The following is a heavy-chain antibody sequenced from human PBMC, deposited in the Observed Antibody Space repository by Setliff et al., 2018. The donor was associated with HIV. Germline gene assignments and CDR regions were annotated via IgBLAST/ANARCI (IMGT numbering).Heavy chain of an antibody. CDR3: ARGKGVGGVVITGGLDV. Sequence: GASVKVSCKASGHTFTNVDIHWLRRATGQGLEWMGWMNPNTGVSGYALKFQARVTMTRDTSISTAYMELSSLTSEDTAVYYCARGKGVGGVVITGGLDVGGKGTTVTV. D-gene: IGHD3-10*01. V-gene: IGHV1-8*01. J-gene: IGHJ6*03. CDR1: GHTFTNVD. CDR2: MNPNTGVS.